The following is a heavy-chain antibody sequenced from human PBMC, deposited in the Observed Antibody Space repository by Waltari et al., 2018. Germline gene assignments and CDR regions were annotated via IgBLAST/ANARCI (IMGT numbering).Heavy chain of an antibody. J-gene: IGHJ4*02. CDR2: FDAENGET. CDR3: ATEAYDILTGYYHDY. D-gene: IGHD3-9*01. CDR1: GYTLTELS. Sequence: QVQLVQSGAEVKKPGASVKVSCKVSGYTLTELSMHWVRQAPGKGLEWMGGFDAENGETIYAQKFQGRVTMTEETSTDIAYMELSSLRSVDTAVYYGATEAYDILTGYYHDYWGQGALVAVAS. V-gene: IGHV1-24*01.